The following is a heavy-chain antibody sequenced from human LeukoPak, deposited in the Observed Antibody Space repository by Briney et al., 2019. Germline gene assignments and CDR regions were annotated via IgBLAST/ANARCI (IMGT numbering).Heavy chain of an antibody. J-gene: IGHJ4*02. Sequence: GGSLRLSCAASGFTFSSSAMSWVRQAPGKGLEWVSVIYSGGSTYYADSVKGRFTISRDNSKNTLYLQMNSLRAEDTAVYYCAKDRLRYYYDSSGSDYWGQGTLATVSS. D-gene: IGHD3-22*01. CDR1: GFTFSSSA. V-gene: IGHV3-66*01. CDR2: IYSGGST. CDR3: AKDRLRYYYDSSGSDY.